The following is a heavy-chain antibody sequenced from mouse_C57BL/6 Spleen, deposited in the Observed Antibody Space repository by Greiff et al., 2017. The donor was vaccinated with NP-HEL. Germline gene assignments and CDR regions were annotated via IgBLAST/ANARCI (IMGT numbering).Heavy chain of an antibody. CDR2: INPGSGGT. CDR3: ARGGYNGHFDY. J-gene: IGHJ2*01. V-gene: IGHV1-54*01. Sequence: VQLQQSGAELVRPGTSVKVSCKASGYAFTNYLIEWVKQRPGQGLEWIGVINPGSGGTNYNEKFKGKATLTADKSSSTAYMQLSSLTSEDSAVYFCARGGYNGHFDYWGQGTTLTVSS. D-gene: IGHD1-1*01. CDR1: GYAFTNYL.